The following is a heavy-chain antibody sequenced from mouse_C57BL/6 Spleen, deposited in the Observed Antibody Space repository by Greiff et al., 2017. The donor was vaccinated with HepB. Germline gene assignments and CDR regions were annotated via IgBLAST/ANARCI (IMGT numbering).Heavy chain of an antibody. D-gene: IGHD2-4*01. CDR3: VRQGPLYDYDRAFDY. CDR2: IRSKSNNYAT. Sequence: EVQRVESGGGLVQPKGSLKLSCAASGFSFNTYAMNWVRQAPGKGLEWVARIRSKSNNYATYYADSVKDRFTISRDDSESMLYLQMNNLKTEDTAMYYCVRQGPLYDYDRAFDYWGQGTTLTVSS. V-gene: IGHV10-1*01. CDR1: GFSFNTYA. J-gene: IGHJ2*01.